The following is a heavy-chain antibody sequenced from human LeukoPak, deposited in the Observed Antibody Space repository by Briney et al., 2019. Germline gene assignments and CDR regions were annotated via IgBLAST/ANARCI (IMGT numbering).Heavy chain of an antibody. CDR1: GYTFTSYG. V-gene: IGHV1-18*01. D-gene: IGHD3-22*01. CDR3: ARSSYDSSGYYYDY. CDR2: ISAYNGNT. Sequence: ASVKVSCTASGYTFTSYGISWVRQAPGQGLEWMGWISAYNGNTNYAQKLQGRVTMTTDTSTSTAYMELRSLRSDDTAVYYCARSSYDSSGYYYDYWGQGTLVTVSS. J-gene: IGHJ4*02.